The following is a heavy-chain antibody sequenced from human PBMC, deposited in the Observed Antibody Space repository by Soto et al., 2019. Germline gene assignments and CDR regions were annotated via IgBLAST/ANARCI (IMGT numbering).Heavy chain of an antibody. V-gene: IGHV4-34*01. CDR1: GGSFSGYY. CDR2: INHSGST. Sequence: LSLTCAVYGGSFSGYYWSWIRQPPGKGLEWIGEINHSGSTNYNPSLKSRVTISVDTSKNQFSLKLSSVTAADTAVYYCARGYCSGGSCYFYDAFDIWGQGTMVTVSS. CDR3: ARGYCSGGSCYFYDAFDI. J-gene: IGHJ3*02. D-gene: IGHD2-15*01.